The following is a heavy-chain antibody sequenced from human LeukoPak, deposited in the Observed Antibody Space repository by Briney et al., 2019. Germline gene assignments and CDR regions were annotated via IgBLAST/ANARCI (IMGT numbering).Heavy chain of an antibody. J-gene: IGHJ4*02. Sequence: PSETLSLTCTASGGSISNYHWSWIRQPAGKGLEWIGRIHSSGGTNYNPSLKSRVTMSVDTSTNLVSLKSSSVTAADTAVYYCAGGGAPEYWGQGTLVTVYS. CDR2: IHSSGGT. V-gene: IGHV4-4*07. CDR3: AGGGAPEY. CDR1: GGSISNYH.